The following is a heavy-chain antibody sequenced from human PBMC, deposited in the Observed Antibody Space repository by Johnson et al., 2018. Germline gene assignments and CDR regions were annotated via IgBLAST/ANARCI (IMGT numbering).Heavy chain of an antibody. CDR3: AKDKVTGGTDSEPRGGYYYYYYMDV. Sequence: VQLQESGGDLVQPGRSLRLSCAASGFTFDDYAMHWVRQAPGKGLEWVSGISWNSGTIAYADSVRGRFTISRDNAKNSLYLQMNSLRAWDTALYYCAKDKVTGGTDSEPRGGYYYYYYMDVWGKGTTVTGSS. CDR2: ISWNSGTI. D-gene: IGHD1-14*01. J-gene: IGHJ6*03. V-gene: IGHV3-9*01. CDR1: GFTFDDYA.